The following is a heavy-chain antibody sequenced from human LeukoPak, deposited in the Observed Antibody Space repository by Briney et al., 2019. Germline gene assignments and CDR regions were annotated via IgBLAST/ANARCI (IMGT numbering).Heavy chain of an antibody. Sequence: PVGSLRLSCAASGFTFSNYALSWVPQAPGKGREWVSYISSSSSYIYYADSVKGRFTISRDNAKNSLYLQMNSLRAEDTAVYYCARDQDGSGSYYKSAVDYWGQGTLVTVSS. CDR3: ARDQDGSGSYYKSAVDY. J-gene: IGHJ4*02. CDR1: GFTFSNYA. V-gene: IGHV3-21*05. D-gene: IGHD3-10*01. CDR2: ISSSSSYI.